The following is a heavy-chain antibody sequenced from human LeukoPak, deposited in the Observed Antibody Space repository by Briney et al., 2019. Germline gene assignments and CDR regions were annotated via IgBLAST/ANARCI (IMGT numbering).Heavy chain of an antibody. V-gene: IGHV1-8*03. CDR3: ARDLASDVLLWFGEPTGD. Sequence: ASVKVSCKASGYTFTSYDINWVRQATGQGLEWMGWMNPNSGNTGYAQKFQGRVTITRNTSISTAYMELSSLRSEDTAVYYCARDLASDVLLWFGEPTGDWGQGTLVTVSS. CDR1: GYTFTSYD. D-gene: IGHD3-10*01. J-gene: IGHJ4*02. CDR2: MNPNSGNT.